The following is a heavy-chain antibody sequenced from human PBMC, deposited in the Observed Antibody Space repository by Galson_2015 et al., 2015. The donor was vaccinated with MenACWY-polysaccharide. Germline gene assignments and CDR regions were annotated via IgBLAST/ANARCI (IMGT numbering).Heavy chain of an antibody. Sequence: SLRLSCAASGCTFSSYSMNWVRQAPGKGLEWVSYISSGGTIYYADSVKGRFTISRDNAKNSLYLQMNSLRDDDTAVYYCARVLKGLVGATPDYWGQGTLVTVSS. J-gene: IGHJ4*02. D-gene: IGHD1-26*01. CDR2: ISSGGTI. CDR3: ARVLKGLVGATPDY. V-gene: IGHV3-48*02. CDR1: GCTFSSYS.